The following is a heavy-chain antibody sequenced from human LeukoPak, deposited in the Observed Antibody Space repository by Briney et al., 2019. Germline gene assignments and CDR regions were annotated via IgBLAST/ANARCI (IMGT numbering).Heavy chain of an antibody. CDR2: IDYSGTT. D-gene: IGHD1-26*01. CDR1: GGSISSYY. J-gene: IGHJ4*02. CDR3: ARGGALYSDRGVWAGFDY. Sequence: SETLPLTCTVSGGSISSYYWSWIRQPPGKGLEWIGYIDYSGTTNNNPSLKSRVTISVDTSKNQFSLKLSSVTAADTAVYYCARGGALYSDRGVWAGFDYWGQGTLSPSPQ. V-gene: IGHV4-59*12.